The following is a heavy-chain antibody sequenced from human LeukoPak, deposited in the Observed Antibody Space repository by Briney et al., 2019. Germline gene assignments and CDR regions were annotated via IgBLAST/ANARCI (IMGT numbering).Heavy chain of an antibody. V-gene: IGHV3-21*01. J-gene: IGHJ6*02. D-gene: IGHD4-17*01. CDR1: GFTFSSYS. Sequence: GGSLRLSCAASGFTFSSYSMNWVRQAPGKGLEWVSSISSSSSYIYYADSVKGRFTISRDNAKNSLYLQMNSLRAEDTAVYYCARDRYGRLGMDVWGQGTTVTVSS. CDR3: ARDRYGRLGMDV. CDR2: ISSSSSYI.